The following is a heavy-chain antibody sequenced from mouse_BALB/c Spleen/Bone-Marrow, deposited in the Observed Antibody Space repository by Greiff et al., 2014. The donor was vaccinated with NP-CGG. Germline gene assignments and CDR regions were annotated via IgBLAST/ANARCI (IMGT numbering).Heavy chain of an antibody. D-gene: IGHD3-1*01. CDR1: GFIFSSYT. CDR2: ICNGGGST. J-gene: IGHJ4*01. CDR3: ARQLGLRWAMDY. V-gene: IGHV5-12-2*01. Sequence: EVKLVESGGGLVQPGGFLKLSCAAFGFIFSSYTVSWVRQTPEKRLEWVAYICNGGGSTYYPDTVKGRFTISRDNAKNTLYLQMSSLKSEDTTMYYCARQLGLRWAMDYWGQGTSVTVSS.